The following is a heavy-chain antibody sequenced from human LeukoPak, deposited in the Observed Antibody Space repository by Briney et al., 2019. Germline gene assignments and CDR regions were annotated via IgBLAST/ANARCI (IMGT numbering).Heavy chain of an antibody. CDR3: ARGFGNVRGVT. CDR2: INHGGNT. CDR1: GGSVSGDY. V-gene: IGHV4-34*01. D-gene: IGHD3-16*01. Sequence: SETLSLTCAVYGGSVSGDYWSWIRQPPGKGLEWIGEINHGGNTNYNPSLESRASLSVDTSRNQISLRLSSVTAADTAVYYCARGFGNVRGVTWGQGTLVTVSS. J-gene: IGHJ5*02.